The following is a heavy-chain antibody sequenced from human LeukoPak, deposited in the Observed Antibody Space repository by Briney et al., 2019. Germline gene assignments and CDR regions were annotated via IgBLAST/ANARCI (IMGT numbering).Heavy chain of an antibody. CDR1: GGSISSSSYF. Sequence: SETLSLTCTVSGGSISSSSYFWGWIRQPPGKGLEWIGSISYSGSTYYNPSLKSRVTISVGTSKNQFSLKLNSVTAADTAVYYCARTPGVEMATIQHDFDYWGQGTLVTVSS. D-gene: IGHD5-24*01. CDR3: ARTPGVEMATIQHDFDY. J-gene: IGHJ4*02. CDR2: ISYSGST. V-gene: IGHV4-39*01.